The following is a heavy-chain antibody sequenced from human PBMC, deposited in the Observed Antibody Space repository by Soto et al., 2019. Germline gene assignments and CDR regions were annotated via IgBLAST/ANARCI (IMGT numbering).Heavy chain of an antibody. CDR3: ARGGSSGYYLGWFDP. V-gene: IGHV3-48*03. CDR1: GFTFSSYE. J-gene: IGHJ5*02. CDR2: ISSSGSTI. Sequence: GGSLRLSCAASGFTFSSYEMNWVRQAPGKGLEWVSYISSSGSTIYYADSVKGRFTISRDNAKNSLYLQMNSLRAEDTAVYYCARGGSSGYYLGWFDPWGQGTLVTVSS. D-gene: IGHD3-22*01.